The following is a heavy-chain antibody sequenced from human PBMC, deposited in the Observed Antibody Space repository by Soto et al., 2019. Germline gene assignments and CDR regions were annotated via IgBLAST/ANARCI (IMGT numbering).Heavy chain of an antibody. CDR2: IIHSGNT. D-gene: IGHD1-26*01. CDR3: ARDRNSGSRPAAFDI. CDR1: DYSIGSGYY. V-gene: IGHV4-38-2*02. J-gene: IGHJ3*02. Sequence: SETLSLTCTVSDYSIGSGYYWGWIRQPPGKGLEWIGSIIHSGNTNYNPSLKSRVTMSVDTSKNQFSLKLSSVIAADTAVYYCARDRNSGSRPAAFDIWGQGTMVTVSS.